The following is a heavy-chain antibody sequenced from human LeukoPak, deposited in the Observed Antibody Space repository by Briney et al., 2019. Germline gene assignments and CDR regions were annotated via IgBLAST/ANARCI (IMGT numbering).Heavy chain of an antibody. CDR2: ISSSSSYI. D-gene: IGHD1-20*01. CDR3: ARDNWNDFTVDY. CDR1: GFTFSSYS. Sequence: GGSLRLSCAASGFTFSSYSMNWVRQAPGKGLEWVSSISSSSSYIYYADSVEGRFTISRDNAKNSLYLQMNSLRAEDTAVYYCARDNWNDFTVDYWGQGTLVTVSS. J-gene: IGHJ4*02. V-gene: IGHV3-21*01.